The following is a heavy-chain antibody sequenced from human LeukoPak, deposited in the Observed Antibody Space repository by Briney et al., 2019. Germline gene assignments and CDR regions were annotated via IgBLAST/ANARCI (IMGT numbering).Heavy chain of an antibody. D-gene: IGHD5-18*01. V-gene: IGHV4-30-2*01. CDR1: GGSISSGGYY. Sequence: NASETLSLTCTVSGGSISSGGYYWSWIRQPPGKGLEWIGYIYHSGSTYYNPSLKSRVTISVDRSKNQFSLKLSSVTAADTAVYYCARLPEGTAMATRAFDIWGQGTMVTVSS. CDR3: ARLPEGTAMATRAFDI. CDR2: IYHSGST. J-gene: IGHJ3*02.